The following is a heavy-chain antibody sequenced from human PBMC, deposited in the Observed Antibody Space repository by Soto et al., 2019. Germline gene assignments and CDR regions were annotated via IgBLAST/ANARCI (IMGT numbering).Heavy chain of an antibody. CDR2: ISTYNGNT. V-gene: IGHV1-18*01. CDR1: GYTFTTYG. J-gene: IGHJ5*02. CDR3: ARKYSGSSWFDP. Sequence: ASVKVSCKASGYTFTTYGISWVRQAPGQGLEWMGWISTYNGNTNYAQKLQGRVTMTTDTSTSTAYMDLRSLRSDDTAVYYCARKYSGSSWFDPWGQGTLFTVSS. D-gene: IGHD6-6*01.